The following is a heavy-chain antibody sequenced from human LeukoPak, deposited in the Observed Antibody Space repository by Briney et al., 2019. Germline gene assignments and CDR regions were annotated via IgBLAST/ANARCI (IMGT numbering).Heavy chain of an antibody. CDR2: IFPADSDT. V-gene: IGHV5-51*01. CDR1: GYSFTSYW. CDR3: ARHMKFNSGTDDAFAI. D-gene: IGHD6-19*01. J-gene: IGHJ3*02. Sequence: GESLKISCKGSGYSFTSYWIGWVRQMPGKGLEWMGIIFPADSDTRYSPSFQGQVTISADKSISTAYLQWSSLKASDTAIYYCARHMKFNSGTDDAFAIWSQGTTVTVSS.